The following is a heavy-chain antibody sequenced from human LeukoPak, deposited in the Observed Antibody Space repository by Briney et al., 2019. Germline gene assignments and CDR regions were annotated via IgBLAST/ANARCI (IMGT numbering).Heavy chain of an antibody. D-gene: IGHD6-6*01. J-gene: IGHJ4*02. Sequence: GGSLRLSCAASGFTFSSYSMNWVRQAPGKGLEWVSSISSSSSYIYYADSVKGRFTISRDNAKNSLYLQMNNLRAEDTAVYYCARGWGSSSSAHWGQGTLVTVSS. V-gene: IGHV3-21*01. CDR3: ARGWGSSSSAH. CDR1: GFTFSSYS. CDR2: ISSSSSYI.